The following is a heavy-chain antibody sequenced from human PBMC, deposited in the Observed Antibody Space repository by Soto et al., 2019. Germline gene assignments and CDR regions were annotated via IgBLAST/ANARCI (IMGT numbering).Heavy chain of an antibody. D-gene: IGHD3-22*01. V-gene: IGHV4-30-4*01. CDR3: ARGAYGYGSTMMARAWYFDY. CDR2: IYSSGST. Sequence: QVQLQESGPGLVKPSQTLSLTCTVSGGSISSGDYYWSWIRQPPGKGLEWIGYIYSSGSTYYNPSLTSRVTLSVDTSKNQFSLKLSSVTAADTAVYYCARGAYGYGSTMMARAWYFDYWGQGTLVTVSS. J-gene: IGHJ4*02. CDR1: GGSISSGDYY.